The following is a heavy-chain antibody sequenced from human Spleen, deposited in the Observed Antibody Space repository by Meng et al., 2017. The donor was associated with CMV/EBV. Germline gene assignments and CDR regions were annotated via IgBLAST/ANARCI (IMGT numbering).Heavy chain of an antibody. Sequence: SETLSLTCPVSGGSLRRGSYYWNWIRQPPGKGLDWIGYIYYSGSTNYNPSLKSRVTISIDTSREQFSLRLNSVTAADTAVYYCTSGARAYGMDVWGQGTAVTVSS. J-gene: IGHJ6*02. CDR3: TSGARAYGMDV. D-gene: IGHD3-10*01. CDR2: IYYSGST. CDR1: GGSLRRGSYY. V-gene: IGHV4-61*01.